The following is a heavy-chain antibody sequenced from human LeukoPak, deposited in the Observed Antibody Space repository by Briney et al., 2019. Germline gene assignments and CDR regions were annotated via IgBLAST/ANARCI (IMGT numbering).Heavy chain of an antibody. V-gene: IGHV3-7*01. J-gene: IGHJ6*03. CDR2: IKQDGSEK. Sequence: GGSLRLSCAASGFTVSSNYMSWVRQAPGKGLEWVANIKQDGSEKYYVDSVKGRFTISRDNAKNSLHLQMNSLRAEDTAVYYCARDLKGNSSSWYSNYYYMDVWGKGTTVTVSS. CDR1: GFTVSSNY. CDR3: ARDLKGNSSSWYSNYYYMDV. D-gene: IGHD6-13*01.